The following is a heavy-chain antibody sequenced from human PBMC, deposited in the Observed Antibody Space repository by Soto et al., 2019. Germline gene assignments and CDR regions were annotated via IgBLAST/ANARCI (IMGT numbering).Heavy chain of an antibody. V-gene: IGHV4-59*01. CDR3: ARSMDTAMVREWRKRPFDY. J-gene: IGHJ4*02. CDR2: IYYSGST. CDR1: GGSISSYY. Sequence: SETLSLTCTVSGGSISSYYWSWIRQPPGKGLEWIGYIYYSGSTNYNPSLKSRVTISVDTSKNQFSLKLSSVTAADTAVYYCARSMDTAMVREWRKRPFDYWGTGTLVPSPQ. D-gene: IGHD5-18*01.